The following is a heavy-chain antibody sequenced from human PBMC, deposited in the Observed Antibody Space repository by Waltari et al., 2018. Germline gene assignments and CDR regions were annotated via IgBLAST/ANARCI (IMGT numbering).Heavy chain of an antibody. CDR3: ARQGQQLSNCWFDP. J-gene: IGHJ5*02. CDR2: VDRSGDT. D-gene: IGHD6-13*01. Sequence: LQLQESGPGLVQPSETLSVICNVSGVSLDKSPFFWVWLRQPPGKGLEWIGSVDRSGDTYYNPSLKSRASLSVDSSNNQVSLNVDSVTAPDTAVYFCARQGQQLSNCWFDPWGQGILVTVSS. V-gene: IGHV4-39*01. CDR1: GVSLDKSPFF.